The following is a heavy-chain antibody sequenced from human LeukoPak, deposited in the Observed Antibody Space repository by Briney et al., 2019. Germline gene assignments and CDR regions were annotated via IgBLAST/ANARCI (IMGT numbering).Heavy chain of an antibody. CDR3: AKGDTTWELPHDY. J-gene: IGHJ4*02. CDR1: GFTFSSYW. V-gene: IGHV3-7*03. Sequence: GGSLRLSCAASGFTFSSYWMSWARQAPGKGLEGVANIKQEGSEKNYVDSVKGRFTISRHNSKNTLYLQMNSLRAEDTAVYYCAKGDTTWELPHDYWGQGTLVTVSS. CDR2: IKQEGSEK. D-gene: IGHD1-26*01.